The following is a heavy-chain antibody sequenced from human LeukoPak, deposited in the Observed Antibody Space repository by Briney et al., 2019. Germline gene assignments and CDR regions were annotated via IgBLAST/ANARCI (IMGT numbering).Heavy chain of an antibody. CDR2: INPTGGST. J-gene: IGHJ3*02. CDR1: GYTFTSYY. Sequence: ASVKVSCKASGYTFTSYYMHWVRQAPGQGLEWMGLINPTGGSTGYAQKFQGRVTMTRDMSTSTDYMELSSLRSEDTAVYYCARERVDMDAFDIWGQGTMVTVSS. D-gene: IGHD2-15*01. V-gene: IGHV1-46*01. CDR3: ARERVDMDAFDI.